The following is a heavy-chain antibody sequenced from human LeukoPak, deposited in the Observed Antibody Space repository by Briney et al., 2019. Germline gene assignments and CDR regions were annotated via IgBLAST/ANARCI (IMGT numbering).Heavy chain of an antibody. CDR1: GGSISSYY. CDR2: IYTSGNT. CDR3: ARDYYDSSIQSFDY. J-gene: IGHJ4*02. Sequence: SETLSLTCTVSGGSISSYYWSWIRQPAGKGLEWIGRIYTSGNTNYNPSLKSRVTISVDKSKNQFSLKLSSVTAADTAVYYCARDYYDSSIQSFDYWGQGTLVTVSS. V-gene: IGHV4-4*07. D-gene: IGHD3-22*01.